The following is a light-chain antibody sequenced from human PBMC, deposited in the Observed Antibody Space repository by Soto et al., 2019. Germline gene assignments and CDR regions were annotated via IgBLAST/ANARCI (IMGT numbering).Light chain of an antibody. CDR1: RGINND. Sequence: DIQMTQSPSAMSASVGDRVTITCRASRGINNDLAWFQQKPGKAPKCLIYGASKLQSGVPSRFSGSASGTEFTLTINGLQPEDFATYYCLQGNTYPYTFGQGTRVE. V-gene: IGKV1-17*03. J-gene: IGKJ1*01. CDR3: LQGNTYPYT. CDR2: GAS.